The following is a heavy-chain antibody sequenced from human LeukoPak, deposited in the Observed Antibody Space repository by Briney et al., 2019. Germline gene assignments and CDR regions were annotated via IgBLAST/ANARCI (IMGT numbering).Heavy chain of an antibody. CDR1: GGSFSGYY. CDR2: INHSGST. V-gene: IGHV4-34*01. D-gene: IGHD3-10*01. CDR3: ASWMVRGAD. J-gene: IGHJ4*02. Sequence: SETLSLTCAVCGGSFSGYYWSWIRQPPGKGLEWIGEINHSGSTNYNPSLKSRVTISVDTSKNQFSLKLSSVTAADTAVYYCASWMVRGADWGQGTLVTVSS.